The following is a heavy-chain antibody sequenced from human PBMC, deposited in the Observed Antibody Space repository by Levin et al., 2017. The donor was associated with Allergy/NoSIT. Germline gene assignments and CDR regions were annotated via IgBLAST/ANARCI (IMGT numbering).Heavy chain of an antibody. Sequence: GGSLRLSCAASGFTFSDYYMNWIRQAPGKGLEWLSYSPSTGTTKYYADSVKGRFTISRDNARNSLYLQMDSLRDEDTAVYYCVRGGGNFDCWGHGTLVTVSS. CDR1: GFTFSDYY. V-gene: IGHV3-11*01. D-gene: IGHD1-26*01. CDR3: VRGGGNFDC. CDR2: SPSTGTTK. J-gene: IGHJ4*01.